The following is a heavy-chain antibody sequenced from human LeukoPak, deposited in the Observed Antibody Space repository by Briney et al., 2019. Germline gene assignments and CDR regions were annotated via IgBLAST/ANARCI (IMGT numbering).Heavy chain of an antibody. D-gene: IGHD3-9*01. CDR1: GGSFSGYY. J-gene: IGHJ4*02. V-gene: IGHV4-34*01. Sequence: SETLSLNCAVYGGSFSGYYWNWIRQPPGKALQWIGEINHSGSTNYNPSLKSRVTISVDTSKNDFSLKLRSVTAADTAVYYCERSRHYDILTGYYNERYFDYWGQGTLVTVSS. CDR2: INHSGST. CDR3: ERSRHYDILTGYYNERYFDY.